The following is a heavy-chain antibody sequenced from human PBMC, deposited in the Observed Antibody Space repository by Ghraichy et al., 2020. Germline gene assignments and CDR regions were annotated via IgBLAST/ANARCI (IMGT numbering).Heavy chain of an antibody. Sequence: GGSLRLSCAASGFTFSSYWMSWVRQAPGKGLEWVANIKQDGSEKYYVDSVKGRFTISRDNAKNSLYLQMNSLRAEDTAVYYCARDSLFEVRGLSVDYWGQVTLVTVSS. CDR3: ARDSLFEVRGLSVDY. V-gene: IGHV3-7*01. CDR2: IKQDGSEK. D-gene: IGHD3-16*02. J-gene: IGHJ4*02. CDR1: GFTFSSYW.